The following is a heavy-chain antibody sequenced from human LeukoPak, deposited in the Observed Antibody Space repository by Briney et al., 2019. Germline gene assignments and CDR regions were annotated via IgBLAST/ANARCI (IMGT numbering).Heavy chain of an antibody. CDR2: INQDGRAK. J-gene: IGHJ6*03. CDR3: ARVGEIQPTRGYYYYYYMDV. Sequence: GESLRLSCVGSGFTFSRFWMHWVRQAPGKGLEWVANINQDGRAKYYADSVKGRFTISRDNAKNSLYLQMNSLRAEDTAVYYCARVGEIQPTRGYYYYYYMDVWGKGTTVTVSS. CDR1: GFTFSRFW. V-gene: IGHV3-7*01. D-gene: IGHD5-18*01.